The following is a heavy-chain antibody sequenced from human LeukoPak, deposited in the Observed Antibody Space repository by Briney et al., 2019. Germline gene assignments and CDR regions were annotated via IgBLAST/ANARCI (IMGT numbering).Heavy chain of an antibody. D-gene: IGHD6-6*01. CDR1: GGSISSHY. V-gene: IGHV4-59*08. Sequence: SETLSLTCAVSGGSISSHYWSWLRQPPGKGLEWIGFIYYSGTTKYNPSLKSRVTISADTSKNQFSLKLSSVTAADTAVYYCARRADDSSSSLVYFDYWGQGTLVTVSS. J-gene: IGHJ4*02. CDR2: IYYSGTT. CDR3: ARRADDSSSSLVYFDY.